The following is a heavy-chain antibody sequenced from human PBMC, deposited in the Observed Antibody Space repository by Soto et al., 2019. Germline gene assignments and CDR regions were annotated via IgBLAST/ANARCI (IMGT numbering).Heavy chain of an antibody. J-gene: IGHJ6*01. Sequence: QVQVEQSGAEVKKPGSSVKVSCKASGGTLSTAAISWVRQAPGQGLEWMGGIMPIFRTADYAQKFQGRVTITADESTRTAYLELRSLSSADTAIYYCATDQDRPQLGWNYYYIMDGWGQGTTVNVSS. CDR2: IMPIFRTA. CDR1: GGTLSTAA. D-gene: IGHD6-19*01. V-gene: IGHV1-69*12. CDR3: ATDQDRPQLGWNYYYIMDG.